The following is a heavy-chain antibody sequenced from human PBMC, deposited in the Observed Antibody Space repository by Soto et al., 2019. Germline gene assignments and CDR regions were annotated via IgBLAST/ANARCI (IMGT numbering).Heavy chain of an antibody. CDR3: ARGPVPYGDYELYYYYYMDV. V-gene: IGHV1-8*01. CDR1: GYTFTSYD. CDR2: MNPNSGNT. J-gene: IGHJ6*03. D-gene: IGHD4-17*01. Sequence: GASVKVSCKASGYTFTSYDINWVRQATGQGLEWMGWMNPNSGNTGYAQKFQGRVTMTRNTSISTAYMELSSLRSEDTAVYYCARGPVPYGDYELYYYYYMDVWGKGTTVTVSS.